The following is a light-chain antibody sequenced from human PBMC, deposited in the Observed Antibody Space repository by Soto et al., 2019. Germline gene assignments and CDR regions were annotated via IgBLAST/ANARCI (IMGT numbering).Light chain of an antibody. J-gene: IGKJ5*01. V-gene: IGKV1-39*01. CDR3: QQSYMDPIT. Sequence: DIQMTQSPSSLSASVGNRVTITCRASQSISTYLNWYQKKPGKAPNLLIYDASRLQSRVPSRFSGSGGGTDCTLSISSVQPEDFATYFCQQSYMDPITFGQGTRLEIK. CDR1: QSISTY. CDR2: DAS.